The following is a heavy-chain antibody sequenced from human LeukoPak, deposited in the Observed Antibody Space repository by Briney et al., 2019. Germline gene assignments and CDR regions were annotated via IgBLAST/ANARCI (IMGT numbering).Heavy chain of an antibody. CDR1: GGSFSGYY. CDR3: ARHWSRGGSAFDI. Sequence: SETLSLTCAVYGGSFSGYYWSWIRQPPGKGLEWIGEINHSGSTNYNPSLKSRVTISVDTSKNQFSLKLSSVTAADTAVYYCARHWSRGGSAFDIWGQGTTVTVSS. CDR2: INHSGST. D-gene: IGHD3-10*01. J-gene: IGHJ3*02. V-gene: IGHV4-34*01.